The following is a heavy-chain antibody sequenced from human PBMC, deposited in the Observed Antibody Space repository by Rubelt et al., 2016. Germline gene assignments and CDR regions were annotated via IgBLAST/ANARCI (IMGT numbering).Heavy chain of an antibody. D-gene: IGHD6-25*01. CDR1: GESFSGYY. CDR2: INHSGST. J-gene: IGHJ4*02. CDR3: ARGRTGVSRAASY. Sequence: QVQLQQWGAGLLKPSETLSLTCAVYGESFSGYYWSWIRQPPGKGLEWIGEINHSGSTNYNPSLKSRVTISVDTSKNQFSLKVSPGTAADTAVYYCARGRTGVSRAASYWGQGTLVTVSS. V-gene: IGHV4-34*01.